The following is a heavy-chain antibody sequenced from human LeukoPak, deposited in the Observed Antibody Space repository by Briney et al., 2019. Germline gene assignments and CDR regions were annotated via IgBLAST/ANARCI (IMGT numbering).Heavy chain of an antibody. CDR3: ARAPLGYYDSSGYYYRANFYYFDY. V-gene: IGHV4-39*07. CDR2: LYHSGNT. D-gene: IGHD3-22*01. J-gene: IGHJ4*02. CDR1: GGSISSSSYY. Sequence: SETLSLTCTVSGGSISSSSYYWGWIRQSPGKGLEWIGSLYHSGNTYYNPSLKSRVTISVDTSKNQFSLKLSSVTAADTAVYYCARAPLGYYDSSGYYYRANFYYFDYWGQGTLVTVSS.